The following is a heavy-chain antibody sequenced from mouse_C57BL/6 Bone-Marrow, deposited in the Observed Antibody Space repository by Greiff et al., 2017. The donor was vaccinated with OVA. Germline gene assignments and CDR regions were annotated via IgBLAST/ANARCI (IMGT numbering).Heavy chain of an antibody. CDR2: IDPENGDT. V-gene: IGHV14-4*01. Sequence: EVQVVESGAELVRPGASVKLSCTASGFNIKDDYMHWVKQRPEQGLEWIGWIDPENGDTEYASKFQGKATITADTSSNTAYLQLSSLTSEDTAVYYCTPHGSSPWFAYWGQGTLVTVSA. CDR1: GFNIKDDY. J-gene: IGHJ3*01. CDR3: TPHGSSPWFAY. D-gene: IGHD1-1*01.